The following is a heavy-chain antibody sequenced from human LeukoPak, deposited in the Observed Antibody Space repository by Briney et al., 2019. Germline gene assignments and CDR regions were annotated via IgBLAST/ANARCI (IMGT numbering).Heavy chain of an antibody. CDR1: GFTFSSYA. Sequence: GGSLRLSCAASGFTFSSYAIHWVRQAPGKGLEWVAVISYDGSNKYYADSVKGRFTISRGNSKNTLYLQMNSLRAEDTAVYYCARETGSAVGSTDFDYWGQGTLVTVSS. D-gene: IGHD4-17*01. CDR2: ISYDGSNK. V-gene: IGHV3-30-3*01. CDR3: ARETGSAVGSTDFDY. J-gene: IGHJ4*02.